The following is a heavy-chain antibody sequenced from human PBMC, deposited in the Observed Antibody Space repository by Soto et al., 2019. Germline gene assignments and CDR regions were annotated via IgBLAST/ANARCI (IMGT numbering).Heavy chain of an antibody. V-gene: IGHV6-1*01. Sequence: QTLALTCAISGDSVSSNSAAWNWIRQSPSRGLEWLGRTYYRSKWYNDYAVSVKSRITINPDTSKNQFSLQLNSVTPEDTAVYYCARDRYYDILTALYYGMDVWGQGTTVTVSS. CDR1: GDSVSSNSAA. D-gene: IGHD3-9*01. CDR3: ARDRYYDILTALYYGMDV. J-gene: IGHJ6*02. CDR2: TYYRSKWYN.